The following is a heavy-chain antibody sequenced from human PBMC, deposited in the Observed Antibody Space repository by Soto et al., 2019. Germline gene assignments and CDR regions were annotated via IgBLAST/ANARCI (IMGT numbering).Heavy chain of an antibody. Sequence: SETLSLTCSVSGGSISSYYWSWIRQPPGKGLEWIGYIHNSGSTNYNPSLKSRVTISVDTSKNQFSLKLSSVTAADTAVYYCAREFPGFYDSSTSHCAYGMDVWGQGTTVTGSS. CDR2: IHNSGST. D-gene: IGHD2-2*01. CDR3: AREFPGFYDSSTSHCAYGMDV. CDR1: GGSISSYY. V-gene: IGHV4-59*01. J-gene: IGHJ6*02.